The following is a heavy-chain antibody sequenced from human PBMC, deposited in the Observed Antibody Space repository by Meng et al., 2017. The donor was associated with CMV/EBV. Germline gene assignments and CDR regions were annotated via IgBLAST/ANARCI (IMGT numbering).Heavy chain of an antibody. Sequence: ASVKVSCKASGYTFTGYYMHWVRQAPGQGLEWMGWINPNSGGTNYAQKFQGRVTMTRDTSISTAYMELSRLRSDDTAAYYCAREPIVVPAAIPFDYWGQGTLVTVSS. J-gene: IGHJ4*02. CDR3: AREPIVVPAAIPFDY. V-gene: IGHV1-2*02. D-gene: IGHD2-2*01. CDR1: GYTFTGYY. CDR2: INPNSGGT.